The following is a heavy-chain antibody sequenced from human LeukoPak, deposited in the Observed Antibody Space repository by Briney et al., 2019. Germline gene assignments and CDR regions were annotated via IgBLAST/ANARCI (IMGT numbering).Heavy chain of an antibody. CDR3: ARLSGNGFDM. D-gene: IGHD1-26*01. J-gene: IGHJ3*02. CDR2: IYYSGST. V-gene: IGHV4-39*01. Sequence: SETLSLTCTVSGGSVSSTSYYWGWIRQPPGKGLEWIGRIYYSGSTYYKPSLKSRVTISVDTSKNRFSLKLSSVTAADTAVYYCARLSGNGFDMWGQGTTVTVSS. CDR1: GGSVSSTSYY.